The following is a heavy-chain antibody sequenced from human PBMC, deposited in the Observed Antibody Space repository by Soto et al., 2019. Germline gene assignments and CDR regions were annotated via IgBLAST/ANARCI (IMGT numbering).Heavy chain of an antibody. CDR2: ISGGIGST. CDR1: GFSFGTYA. J-gene: IGHJ4*02. D-gene: IGHD1-7*01. Sequence: EVQLLESGGGLVQPGGSLRLSCVASGFSFGTYAMTWVRQVPGKGLEWVSTISGGIGSTFYADSVKGRFTISRDISKNTLYLQMTSLRADDTAVYYCAKDRRAGGNYGFYSDFWGQGALVIVSS. CDR3: AKDRRAGGNYGFYSDF. V-gene: IGHV3-23*01.